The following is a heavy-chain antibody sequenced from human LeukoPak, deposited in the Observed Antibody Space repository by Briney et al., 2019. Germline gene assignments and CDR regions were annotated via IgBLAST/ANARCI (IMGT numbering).Heavy chain of an antibody. D-gene: IGHD2-15*01. J-gene: IGHJ4*02. CDR3: AKQVVVDYFDY. CDR1: GFTFSNYG. V-gene: IGHV3-30*18. Sequence: PGRSLRLSCAASGFTFSNYGIHWVRQAPGKGLEWVAVISYDGTNKYYADSVKGRFAISRDNAKNTLYLQMNSLRVEDTAVYYCAKQVVVDYFDYWGQGTLVTVSS. CDR2: ISYDGTNK.